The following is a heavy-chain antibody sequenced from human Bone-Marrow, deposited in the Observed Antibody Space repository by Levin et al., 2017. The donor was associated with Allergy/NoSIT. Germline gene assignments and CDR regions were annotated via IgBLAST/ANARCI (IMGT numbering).Heavy chain of an antibody. CDR3: AGLRGGF. Sequence: SCAASGFTFSSYWMMWVRQAPGKGLEWVANINHDGGEKFYVDSVKGRFTISRDNAKNSLFLQMDSLRAEDTAVYYCAGLRGGFWGQGTLVTVSS. CDR1: GFTFSSYW. V-gene: IGHV3-7*01. J-gene: IGHJ4*02. D-gene: IGHD4-17*01. CDR2: INHDGGEK.